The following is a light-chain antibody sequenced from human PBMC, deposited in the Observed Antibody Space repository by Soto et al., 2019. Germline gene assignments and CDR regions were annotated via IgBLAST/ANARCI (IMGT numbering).Light chain of an antibody. J-gene: IGLJ3*02. CDR2: RNN. CDR1: SSNIGSNY. Sequence: QSVLTQPPSASGTPGQRVTISCSGSSSNIGSNYVYWYQQLPGTAPKLLIYRNNQRPLGVPDRFSGSKSGTSASLAITGLPSEDEGDYYCAAWDVSLRGQVFGGGTKVTVL. CDR3: AAWDVSLRGQV. V-gene: IGLV1-47*01.